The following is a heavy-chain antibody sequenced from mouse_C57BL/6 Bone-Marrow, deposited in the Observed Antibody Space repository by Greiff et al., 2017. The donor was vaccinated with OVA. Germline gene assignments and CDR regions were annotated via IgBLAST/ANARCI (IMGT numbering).Heavy chain of an antibody. CDR1: GYAFTNYL. CDR2: INPGSGGT. V-gene: IGHV1-54*01. J-gene: IGHJ3*01. CDR3: ARGGYAWFAY. Sequence: QVQLQQSGAELVRPGTSVKVSCKASGYAFTNYLIEWVKQRPGQGLEWIGVINPGSGGTNYNETFKGKATLTADKSSSTAYMQLSSLTSEDSAVYFCARGGYAWFAYWGQGTLVTVSA. D-gene: IGHD2-2*01.